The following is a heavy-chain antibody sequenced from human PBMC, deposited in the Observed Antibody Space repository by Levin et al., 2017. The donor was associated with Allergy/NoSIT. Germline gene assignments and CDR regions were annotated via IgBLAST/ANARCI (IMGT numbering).Heavy chain of an antibody. D-gene: IGHD6-13*01. V-gene: IGHV1-46*01. CDR3: ARNPDYSRSMAPFDH. CDR1: GSTFTRYY. Sequence: GGSLRLSCKASGSTFTRYYIHWVRQAPGQGLEWMGIINPNGGSATSAHKFQGRVTMTSDTSTSTLYLELSSLRSEDTALYYCARNPDYSRSMAPFDHWGQGTLVTVSS. J-gene: IGHJ4*02. CDR2: INPNGGSA.